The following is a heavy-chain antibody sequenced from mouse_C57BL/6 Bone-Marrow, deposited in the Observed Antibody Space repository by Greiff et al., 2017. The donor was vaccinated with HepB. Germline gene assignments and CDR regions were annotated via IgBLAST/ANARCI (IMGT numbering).Heavy chain of an antibody. V-gene: IGHV5-16*01. CDR1: GFTFSDYY. Sequence: DVKLVESEGGLVQPGSSMKLSCTASGFTFSDYYMAWVRQVPEKGLEWVANINYDGSSTYYLDSLKSRFIISRDNAKNILYLQMSSLKSEDTATYYCARPTVVAMDWYFDVWGTGTTVTVSS. CDR3: ARPTVVAMDWYFDV. J-gene: IGHJ1*03. D-gene: IGHD1-1*01. CDR2: INYDGSST.